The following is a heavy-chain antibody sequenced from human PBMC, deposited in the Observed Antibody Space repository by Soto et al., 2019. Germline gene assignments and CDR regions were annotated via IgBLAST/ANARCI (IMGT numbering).Heavy chain of an antibody. CDR3: AKDPGGDPYYYYGMDV. CDR1: GFTFSSYG. CDR2: ISYDGSNK. V-gene: IGHV3-30*18. D-gene: IGHD3-10*01. Sequence: GGSLRLSCAASGFTFSSYGMHWVRQAPGKGLEWVAVISYDGSNKYYADSVKGRFTISRDNSKNTLCLQMNSLRAEDTAVYYCAKDPGGDPYYYYGMDVWGQGTTVTVSS. J-gene: IGHJ6*02.